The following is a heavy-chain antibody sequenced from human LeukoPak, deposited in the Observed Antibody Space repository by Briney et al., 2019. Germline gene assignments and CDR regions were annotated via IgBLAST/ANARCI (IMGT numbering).Heavy chain of an antibody. CDR3: ARGILGYYYFDL. D-gene: IGHD2/OR15-2a*01. CDR2: MQHSGAT. CDR1: GGSFSGFH. V-gene: IGHV4-34*01. Sequence: SETLSLTCAVSGGSFSGFHWSWIRQPPGKGLEWIGEMQHSGATSYKPSLRSRVTISGGTSKNQFSLNLNSVTAADTAVYYCARGILGYYYFDLWGRGTLVTVSS. J-gene: IGHJ2*01.